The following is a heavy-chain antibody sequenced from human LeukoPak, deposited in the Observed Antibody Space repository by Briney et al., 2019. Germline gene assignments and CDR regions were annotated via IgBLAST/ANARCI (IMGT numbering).Heavy chain of an antibody. CDR2: ISSSSSYI. CDR3: ARDSGDCSSTSCYADYYYYMDV. CDR1: GFTFSSYS. J-gene: IGHJ6*03. D-gene: IGHD2-2*01. Sequence: GGSLRLSCAASGFTFSSYSMNWVRQAPGKGLEWVASISSSSSYIYYADSVKGRFTISRDNAKNSLYLQMNSLRAEDTAVYYCARDSGDCSSTSCYADYYYYMDVWGKGTTVTISS. V-gene: IGHV3-21*01.